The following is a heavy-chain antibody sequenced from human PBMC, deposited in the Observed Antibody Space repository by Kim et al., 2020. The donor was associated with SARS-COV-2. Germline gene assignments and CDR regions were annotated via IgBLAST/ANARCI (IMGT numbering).Heavy chain of an antibody. D-gene: IGHD2-2*01. J-gene: IGHJ4*02. CDR3: ARRYQLLFPFDY. Sequence: YNPSRKRRVTISVDTTKTQFTLKLSSVTAADTAVYYCARRYQLLFPFDYWGQGTLVTVSS. V-gene: IGHV4-34*01.